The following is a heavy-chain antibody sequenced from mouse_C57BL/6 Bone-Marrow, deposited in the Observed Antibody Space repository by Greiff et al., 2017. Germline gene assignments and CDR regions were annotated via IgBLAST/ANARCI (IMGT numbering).Heavy chain of an antibody. Sequence: EVMLVESGGGLVQPGGSLSLSCAASGFTFTDYYMSWVRQPPGKALEWLGFIRNKANGYTTEYSASVKGRFTISRDNSQSSLYLQMNALRAEDSATYYCASHYYGSSFAYWGQGTLVTVSA. CDR2: IRNKANGYTT. CDR1: GFTFTDYY. V-gene: IGHV7-3*01. CDR3: ASHYYGSSFAY. J-gene: IGHJ3*01. D-gene: IGHD1-1*01.